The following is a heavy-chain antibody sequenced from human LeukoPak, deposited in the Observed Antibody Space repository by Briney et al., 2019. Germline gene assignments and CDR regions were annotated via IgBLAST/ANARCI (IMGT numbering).Heavy chain of an antibody. CDR2: IYPGDSDT. Sequence: GESLKISCKGSGYSFTSYWIGWVRQMPGKGLEWMGIIYPGDSDTRYSPSFQGQVTISADKSISTAYLQWSSLKASDTAMYYCATTNIAVAGLDAFGIWGQGTMVTVSS. CDR3: ATTNIAVAGLDAFGI. D-gene: IGHD6-19*01. V-gene: IGHV5-51*01. CDR1: GYSFTSYW. J-gene: IGHJ3*02.